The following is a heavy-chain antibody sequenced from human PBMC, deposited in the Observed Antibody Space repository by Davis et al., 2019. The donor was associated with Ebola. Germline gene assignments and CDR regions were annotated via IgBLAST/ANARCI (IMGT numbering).Heavy chain of an antibody. Sequence: ASVKVSCKASGYTFNNNEIHWLRQATGQGLEWMGWMHLVSCRTGYAQKFQGRVTITRGTSINTFYMELTGLRSDDTAVYYCGRAHYGSGPRLVDSWGQGTLVTFSS. CDR3: GRAHYGSGPRLVDS. CDR1: GYTFNNNE. D-gene: IGHD3-10*01. CDR2: MHLVSCRT. J-gene: IGHJ4*02. V-gene: IGHV1-8*03.